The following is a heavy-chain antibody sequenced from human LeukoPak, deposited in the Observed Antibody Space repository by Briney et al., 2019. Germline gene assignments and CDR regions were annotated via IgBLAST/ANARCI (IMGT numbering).Heavy chain of an antibody. CDR3: AKDSRYYYDSSGYYCMDV. CDR1: GFTFSSYG. CDR2: ISYDGSNK. V-gene: IGHV3-30*18. J-gene: IGHJ6*03. Sequence: PGGSLRLSCAASGFTFSSYGMHWVRQAPGKGLEWVAVISYDGSNKYYADSVKGRFTISRDNSKNTLYLQMNSLRAEDTAVYYCAKDSRYYYDSSGYYCMDVWGKGTTVTVSS. D-gene: IGHD3-22*01.